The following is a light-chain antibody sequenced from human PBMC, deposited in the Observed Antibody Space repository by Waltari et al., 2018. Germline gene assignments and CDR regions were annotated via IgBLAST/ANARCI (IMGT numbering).Light chain of an antibody. CDR2: EAS. V-gene: IGKV3-11*01. CDR3: QQRSNWPPLT. J-gene: IGKJ4*01. Sequence: EIVLTQSPVTLSLSPGERATLSCRASQSISTYLAWYQHKPGQAPRLLIYEASNGATGIPARFSGSGSGTDFTLTITSLEPEDFAFYYCQQRSNWPPLTFGGGTKVEIK. CDR1: QSISTY.